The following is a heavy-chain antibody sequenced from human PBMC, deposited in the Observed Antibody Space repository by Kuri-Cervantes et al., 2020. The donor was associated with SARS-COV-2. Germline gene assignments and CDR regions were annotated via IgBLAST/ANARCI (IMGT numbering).Heavy chain of an antibody. Sequence: LRLSCSVSGGSIRSGAYYCHWIRHRPGKGLEWIGNIYYNGVTYYNPSLKSRVTISVDTSKNQFSLKLSSMTAADTAVYYCATDKPSYGGNGYLELWGQGTLVTVSS. CDR1: GGSIRSGAYY. CDR2: IYYNGVT. J-gene: IGHJ1*01. D-gene: IGHD4-23*01. V-gene: IGHV4-31*03. CDR3: ATDKPSYGGNGYLEL.